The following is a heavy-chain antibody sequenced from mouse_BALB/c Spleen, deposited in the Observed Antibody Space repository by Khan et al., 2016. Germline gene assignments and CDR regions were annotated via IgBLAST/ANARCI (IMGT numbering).Heavy chain of an antibody. V-gene: IGHV3-1*02. D-gene: IGHD1-1*01. CDR1: GYSISSGYS. Sequence: EVQLQESGPDLVKPSQSLSLTCTVTGYSISSGYSWHWIRQFPGNKLEWMAYIHYSGSTNYNPSLKSRISITRDTSKNQFFLQLISVTTEDTATYDCTRGDYYGSGYGGQGTTLTVSS. CDR3: TRGDYYGSGY. CDR2: IHYSGST. J-gene: IGHJ2*01.